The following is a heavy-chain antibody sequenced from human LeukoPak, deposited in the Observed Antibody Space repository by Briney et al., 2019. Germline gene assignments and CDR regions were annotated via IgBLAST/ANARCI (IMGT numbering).Heavy chain of an antibody. Sequence: SVKVSCKASGGTFSSYAISWVRQAPGQGLEWMGRIIPIFGTANYAQKFQGRVTTTTDESTSTAYMELSSLRSEDTAVYYCARAAAAAGPNYYFDYWGQGTLVTVSS. J-gene: IGHJ4*02. CDR1: GGTFSSYA. CDR2: IIPIFGTA. CDR3: ARAAAAAGPNYYFDY. D-gene: IGHD6-13*01. V-gene: IGHV1-69*05.